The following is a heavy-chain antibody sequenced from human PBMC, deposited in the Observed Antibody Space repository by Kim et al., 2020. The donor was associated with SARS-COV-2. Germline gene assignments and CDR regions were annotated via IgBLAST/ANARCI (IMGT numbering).Heavy chain of an antibody. CDR3: ATPIVVVPAAIWEADYYYGMDV. D-gene: IGHD2-2*02. CDR2: INTNTGNP. J-gene: IGHJ6*02. V-gene: IGHV7-4-1*02. CDR1: GYTFTRYA. Sequence: ASVKVSCKASGYTFTRYAMNWVRQAPGQGLKWMGWINTNTGNPTYAQGFTGRFVFSLDTSVSTAYLQISSLKAEDTAVYYCATPIVVVPAAIWEADYYYGMDVWGQGTTVTVSS.